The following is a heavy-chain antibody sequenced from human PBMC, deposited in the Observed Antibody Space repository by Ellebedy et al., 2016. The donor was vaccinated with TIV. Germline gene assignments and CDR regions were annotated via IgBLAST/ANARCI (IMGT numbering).Heavy chain of an antibody. CDR1: GGSFSGYY. D-gene: IGHD3-16*01. Sequence: MPSETLSLTCAVYGGSFSGYYWSWIRQPPGKGLEWIGEINHSGSTNYNPSLKSRVTISVDTSKNQFSLKLSSVTAADTAVYYCARGGVWGSYTSWGQGTLVTVSS. J-gene: IGHJ5*02. CDR3: ARGGVWGSYTS. V-gene: IGHV4-34*01. CDR2: INHSGST.